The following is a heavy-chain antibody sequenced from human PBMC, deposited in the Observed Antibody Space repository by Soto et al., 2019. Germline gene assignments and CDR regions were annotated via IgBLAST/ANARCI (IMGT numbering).Heavy chain of an antibody. Sequence: QVQLQESGPGLVKPSGTLSLTCAVSGGSISSNNWWSWVRQPPGKGLEWIGEIYHSGSNNYHPSQQSRVTISVDTSKIQYSLTLTYVTAADTAVYYCARTEVADGPYFCYCGQGTLVTVAS. J-gene: IGHJ4*02. CDR1: GGSISSNNW. CDR2: IYHSGSN. V-gene: IGHV4-4*02. D-gene: IGHD5-12*01. CDR3: ARTEVADGPYFCY.